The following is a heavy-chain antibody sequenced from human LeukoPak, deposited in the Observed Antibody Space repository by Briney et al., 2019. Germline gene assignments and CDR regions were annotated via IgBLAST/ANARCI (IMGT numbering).Heavy chain of an antibody. CDR2: ISYDGRNK. CDR3: AKGSFYGGGYADY. CDR1: GFTFSSYG. V-gene: IGHV3-30*18. J-gene: IGHJ4*02. Sequence: GRSLRLSCAASGFTFSSYGMHWVRQAPGKGLEWVAVISYDGRNKYYADSVKGRFTISRDNSKNTLYLQMNSLRAEDTAVYYCAKGSFYGGGYADYWGQGTLVTVSS. D-gene: IGHD3-16*01.